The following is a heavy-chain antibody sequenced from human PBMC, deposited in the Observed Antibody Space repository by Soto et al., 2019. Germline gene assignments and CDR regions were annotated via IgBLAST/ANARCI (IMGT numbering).Heavy chain of an antibody. CDR3: AKDRGMVATTLDC. J-gene: IGHJ4*02. V-gene: IGHV3-30*18. Sequence: QVQLVESGGGVVQPGRSLRLSCAASGFTFSSYGMHWVRQAPGKGLEWVAVISYDGSTKYYADSVKGRFTISRDNSKNTVYVQMNSLRAGDTAVYYFAKDRGMVATTLDCWCQGTLVTVSS. CDR1: GFTFSSYG. CDR2: ISYDGSTK. D-gene: IGHD5-12*01.